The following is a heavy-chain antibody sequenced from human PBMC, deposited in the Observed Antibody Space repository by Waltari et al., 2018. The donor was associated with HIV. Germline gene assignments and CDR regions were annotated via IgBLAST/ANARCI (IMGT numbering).Heavy chain of an antibody. V-gene: IGHV3-23*01. D-gene: IGHD6-13*01. CDR3: VKEHQYSHSWYSYYGMDV. J-gene: IGHJ6*02. CDR1: GFTFSNYG. Sequence: EVQVLESGGALVQPGGSLRLSCAASGFTFSNYGMSWVRQAPGKGLGWVSTIGGRGGSKYYADSVKGRVTVSRDNSKNTLYLQMNSLRAEDTAVYFCVKEHQYSHSWYSYYGMDVWGQGTTVTVSS. CDR2: IGGRGGSK.